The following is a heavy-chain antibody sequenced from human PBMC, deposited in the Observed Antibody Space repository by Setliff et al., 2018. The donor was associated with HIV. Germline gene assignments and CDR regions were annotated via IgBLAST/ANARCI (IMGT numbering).Heavy chain of an antibody. V-gene: IGHV3-21*01. J-gene: IGHJ4*02. CDR2: IGSSSSYI. Sequence: PGGSLRLSCAASGFTFSSYSMNWVRQAPGKGLEWGSSIGSSSSYIYYADSVKGRFTTARDNVKNSLYLQMNSLRAEDTAVYYCARGLWPYIGSYDAFDYWGQGALGTVSS. CDR3: ARGLWPYIGSYDAFDY. CDR1: GFTFSSYS. D-gene: IGHD1-26*01.